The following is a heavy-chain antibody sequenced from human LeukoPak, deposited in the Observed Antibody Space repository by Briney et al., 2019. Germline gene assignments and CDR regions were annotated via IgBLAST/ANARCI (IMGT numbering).Heavy chain of an antibody. J-gene: IGHJ4*02. V-gene: IGHV1-46*01. CDR3: ARTGVVRGVIPYFDY. D-gene: IGHD3-10*01. CDR1: GYSFTSYY. Sequence: GASVKVSCKASGYSFTSYYMHWVRQAPGQGLEWMGFINPSGSSTTYAQKFQGRLTMTRDMFTSTDYMELTSPTSDDTAVYYCARTGVVRGVIPYFDYWGQGTLVTVSS. CDR2: INPSGSST.